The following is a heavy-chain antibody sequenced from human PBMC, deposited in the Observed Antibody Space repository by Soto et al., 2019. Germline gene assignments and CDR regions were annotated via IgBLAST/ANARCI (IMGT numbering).Heavy chain of an antibody. Sequence: EVQLVESGGGLVQPGGSLRLSCSASGFSFSSNAMHWVRQAPGKGLEYVSGISNNGGTTYHADSVKDRFFISRDSPKNTLYLQLNSLRTEDTAVYYCGSASRRDITASRGMDVWGQGTTVTVSS. J-gene: IGHJ6*02. CDR3: GSASRRDITASRGMDV. CDR2: ISNNGGTT. D-gene: IGHD3-3*01. V-gene: IGHV3-64D*06. CDR1: GFSFSSNA.